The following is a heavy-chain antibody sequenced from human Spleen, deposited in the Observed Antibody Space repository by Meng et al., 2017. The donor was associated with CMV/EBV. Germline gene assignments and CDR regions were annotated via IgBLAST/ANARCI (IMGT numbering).Heavy chain of an antibody. D-gene: IGHD2-2*01. CDR3: ARVKRAKDTVVVPATYSSSSRVIDY. CDR1: GYTFTGYY. V-gene: IGHV1-2*02. J-gene: IGHJ4*02. CDR2: INPNSGGT. Sequence: ASVKVSCKASGYTFTGYYMHWVRQAPGQGLEWMGWINPNSGGTNYAQKFQGRVTMTRDTSISTAYMELSRLRSDDTAVYYCARVKRAKDTVVVPATYSSSSRVIDYWGQGTLVTVSS.